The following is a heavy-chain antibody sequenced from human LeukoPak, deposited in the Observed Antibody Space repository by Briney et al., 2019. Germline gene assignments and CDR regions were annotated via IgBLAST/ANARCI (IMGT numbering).Heavy chain of an antibody. V-gene: IGHV4-31*03. CDR3: ARGARYYDFWSGPYYFDY. CDR1: GGSLSSGGYY. D-gene: IGHD3-3*01. J-gene: IGHJ4*02. CDR2: IYYSGST. Sequence: SETLSLTCTVSGGSLSSGGYYWRWLRQHPGTGLEWIGYIYYSGSTYYNPSLKSRVTISVDTSKNQFSLKLSSVTAADTAVYYCARGARYYDFWSGPYYFDYWGQGTLVTVSS.